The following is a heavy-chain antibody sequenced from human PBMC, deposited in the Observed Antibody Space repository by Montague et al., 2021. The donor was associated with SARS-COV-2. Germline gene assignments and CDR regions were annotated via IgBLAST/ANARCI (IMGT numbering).Heavy chain of an antibody. V-gene: IGHV3-7*03. CDR3: TTHLDWAFDY. D-gene: IGHD3-9*01. CDR2: IRYDGLDK. CDR1: GFNFNNKW. J-gene: IGHJ4*02. Sequence: SLRLSCAASGFNFNNKWMTWVRQTPGKGLEWVANIRYDGLDKTYVDSVKGRFAISRDNARNSLYLQMDSVRAEDTALYYCTTHLDWAFDYWGQGALVTVSS.